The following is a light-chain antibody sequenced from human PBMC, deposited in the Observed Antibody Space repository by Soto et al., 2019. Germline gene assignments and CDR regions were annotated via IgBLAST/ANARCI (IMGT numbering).Light chain of an antibody. CDR2: AAS. V-gene: IGKV1-39*01. J-gene: IGKJ1*01. Sequence: DVQMTQSPSSLSASVGDRVTITCRASQNVADFLNWYQQKSGKAPKRLIYAASRLQTGVPSRFSCRASGSDFTLTISSLQPEDFATYYCQQTYRNPQTFDQGTKVQIK. CDR3: QQTYRNPQT. CDR1: QNVADF.